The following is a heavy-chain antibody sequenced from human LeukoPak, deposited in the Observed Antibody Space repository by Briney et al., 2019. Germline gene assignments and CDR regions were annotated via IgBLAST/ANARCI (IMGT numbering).Heavy chain of an antibody. CDR1: GYTFTGYY. Sequence: GASVKVSCKASGYTFTGYYMHWVRQAPGQGLEWMGWINPNSGGTNYAQKFQGRVTMTRDTSISTAYMELSRLRSGDTAVYYCARDGAFYGSGSYRAFDIWGQGTMVTVSS. J-gene: IGHJ3*02. D-gene: IGHD3-10*01. CDR3: ARDGAFYGSGSYRAFDI. CDR2: INPNSGGT. V-gene: IGHV1-2*02.